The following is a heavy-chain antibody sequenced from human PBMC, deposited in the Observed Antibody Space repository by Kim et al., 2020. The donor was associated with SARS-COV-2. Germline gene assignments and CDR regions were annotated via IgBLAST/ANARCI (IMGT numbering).Heavy chain of an antibody. D-gene: IGHD6-19*01. Sequence: SETLSLTCTVSGAFIGGSYWSWIRQPAGEGLEWIGRISPSGSPNYNPSLKSRVTMSADMSKNQFSLKVNSVTAADTAVYYCARGGLSSAPYDFWGQGTLVTVSS. CDR2: ISPSGSP. CDR3: ARGGLSSAPYDF. J-gene: IGHJ4*02. CDR1: GAFIGGSY. V-gene: IGHV4-4*07.